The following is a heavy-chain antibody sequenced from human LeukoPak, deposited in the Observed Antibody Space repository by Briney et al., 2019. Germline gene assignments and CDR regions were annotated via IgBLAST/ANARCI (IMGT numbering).Heavy chain of an antibody. CDR2: IKHDGSEK. CDR3: ARSLGGFDY. D-gene: IGHD3-16*01. Sequence: GGSLRLSCAASGLTFSSYWMSWVSQAPGKGLEWVANIKHDGSEKYYVDSVKGRFTISRDNAKNSLYLQMNNLRAEDTAVYYCARSLGGFDYWGQGTLVTVSS. CDR1: GLTFSSYW. J-gene: IGHJ4*02. V-gene: IGHV3-7*03.